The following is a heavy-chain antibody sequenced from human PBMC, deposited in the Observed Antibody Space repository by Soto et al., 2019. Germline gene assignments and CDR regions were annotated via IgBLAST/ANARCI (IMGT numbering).Heavy chain of an antibody. CDR2: IISSGSFI. D-gene: IGHD3-22*01. V-gene: IGHV3-21*01. CDR3: NYHPVVD. CDR1: GFSFSNDN. Sequence: GGSLRLSCSASGFSFSNDNMNWIRQAPGKGLEWVSSIISSGSFIYYADSVKGRFTISRDNAKNSLYLQMNYCASVGDYYDSSNYHPVVDWGQGTQVTVSS. J-gene: IGHJ4*03.